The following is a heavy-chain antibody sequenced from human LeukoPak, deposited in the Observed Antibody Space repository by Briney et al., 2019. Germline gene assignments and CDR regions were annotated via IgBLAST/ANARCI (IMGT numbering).Heavy chain of an antibody. CDR3: ATSGGNWDYFDF. V-gene: IGHV3-15*01. D-gene: IGHD3-16*01. CDR1: GVYFIHAW. J-gene: IGHJ4*02. Sequence: PGGSLRLSCEVSGVYFIHAWFSWVRQAPGKGLEWVGLTKGGSDDGTTDYAASMKGRVYISRDGSKNTVYLQMDGLRPEDTAVYFCATSGGNWDYFDFWGPGALVTVSS. CDR2: TKGGSDDGTT.